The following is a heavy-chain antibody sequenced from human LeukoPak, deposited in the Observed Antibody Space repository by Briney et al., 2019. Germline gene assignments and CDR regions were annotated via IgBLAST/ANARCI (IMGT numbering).Heavy chain of an antibody. CDR3: ARESDDSSGYCFDY. CDR2: ISSDGSST. V-gene: IGHV3-74*01. Sequence: GGSLRLSCAASGFTFSSYWMHWVRQAPGKGLVWVSRISSDGSSTSYADSVKGRFTISRDNAKNTLYLQMNSLRAEDTAVYYCARESDDSSGYCFDYWGQGTLVTVSS. CDR1: GFTFSSYW. J-gene: IGHJ4*02. D-gene: IGHD3-22*01.